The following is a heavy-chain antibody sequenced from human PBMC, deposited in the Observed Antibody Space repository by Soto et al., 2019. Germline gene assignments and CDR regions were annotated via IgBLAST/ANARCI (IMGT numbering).Heavy chain of an antibody. J-gene: IGHJ6*02. V-gene: IGHV3-23*01. D-gene: IGHD3-10*01. CDR3: AKGVGGSGSYSYGMDV. CDR2: ISGSGGST. Sequence: PGGSLRLSCAASGLTFSSYAMSWVRQAPGKGLEWVSAISGSGGSTYYADSVKGRFTISRDNSKNTLYLQMNSLRAEDTAVYYCAKGVGGSGSYSYGMDVWGQGTTVTVSS. CDR1: GLTFSSYA.